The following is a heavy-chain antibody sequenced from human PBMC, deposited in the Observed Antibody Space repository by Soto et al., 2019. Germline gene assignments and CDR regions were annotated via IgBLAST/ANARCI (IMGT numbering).Heavy chain of an antibody. CDR1: GFTFSSYG. V-gene: IGHV3-30*18. J-gene: IGHJ4*02. D-gene: IGHD4-17*01. Sequence: PGGSLRLSCAASGFTFSSYGMHWVRQAPGKGLEWVAVISYDGSNKYYADSVKGRFTISRDNSKNTLYLQMNSLRAEDTAVYYCAKDSDYGDYGDADYWGQGTLVTVSS. CDR2: ISYDGSNK. CDR3: AKDSDYGDYGDADY.